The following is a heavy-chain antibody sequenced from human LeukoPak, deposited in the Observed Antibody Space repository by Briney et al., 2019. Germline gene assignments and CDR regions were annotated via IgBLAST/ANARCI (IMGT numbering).Heavy chain of an antibody. D-gene: IGHD4-17*01. CDR1: GFTFSYYS. CDR3: ARDTPGDYFPLDY. J-gene: IGHJ4*02. V-gene: IGHV3-48*04. Sequence: GGSLRLSCAASGFTFSYYSMNWVRQAPGKGLEWVSYISRSSSTIYYADSVKGRFTISRDDAKNSLYLQMNSLRAEDTAVYYCARDTPGDYFPLDYWGQGTLVTVSS. CDR2: ISRSSSTI.